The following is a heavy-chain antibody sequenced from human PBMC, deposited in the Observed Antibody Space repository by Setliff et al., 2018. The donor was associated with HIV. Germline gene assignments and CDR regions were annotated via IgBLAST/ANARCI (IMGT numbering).Heavy chain of an antibody. CDR1: AGSISSSNYY. Sequence: SETLSLTCTVSAGSISSSNYYWGWIRQPPGKGLEWIGYIYYSGSIKYNPSLKSRVTISVDTSKTQFSLKLNSVTAADTAVYYCARRRDYCSGGSCQIFDYWGQGTLVTVSS. D-gene: IGHD2-15*01. CDR3: ARRRDYCSGGSCQIFDY. V-gene: IGHV4-61*05. CDR2: IYYSGSI. J-gene: IGHJ4*02.